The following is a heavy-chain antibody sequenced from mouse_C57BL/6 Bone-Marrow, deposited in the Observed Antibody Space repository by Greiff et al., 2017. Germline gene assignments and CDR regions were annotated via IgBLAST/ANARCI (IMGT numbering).Heavy chain of an antibody. J-gene: IGHJ3*01. CDR1: GYTFTSYW. V-gene: IGHV1-55*01. D-gene: IGHD2-1*01. CDR3: ARESIYYGNYVGFAY. CDR2: IYPGSGST. Sequence: VKLQESGAELVKPGASVKMSCKASGYTFTSYWITWVKQRPGQGLEWIGDIYPGSGSTNYNEKFKSKATLTVDTSSSTAYMQLSSLTSEDSAVYYCARESIYYGNYVGFAYWGQGTLVTVSA.